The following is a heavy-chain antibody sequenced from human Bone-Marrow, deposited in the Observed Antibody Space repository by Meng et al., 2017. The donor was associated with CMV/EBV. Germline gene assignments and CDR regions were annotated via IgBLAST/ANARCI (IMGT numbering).Heavy chain of an antibody. D-gene: IGHD3-9*01. J-gene: IGHJ4*02. CDR3: ARGSLRYGDY. V-gene: IGHV3-7*04. CDR2: IKQDGSEK. Sequence: GESLKISCAASGFTFSSYCMSWVRQAPGKGLEWVANIKQDGSEKYYVDSVKGRFTISRDNSKNTLYLQMNSLRAEDTAVYYCARGSLRYGDYWGQGTLVTVSS. CDR1: GFTFSSYC.